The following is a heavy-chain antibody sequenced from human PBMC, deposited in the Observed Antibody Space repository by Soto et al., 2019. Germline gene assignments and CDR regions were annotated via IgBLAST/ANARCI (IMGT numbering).Heavy chain of an antibody. Sequence: QVQLVESGGGVVQPGRSLRLSCAASGFTFSSYAMHWVRQAPGKGLEWVAVISYDGSNKYYADSVKGRFTISRDNSKNTLDLQMSSVRAEDTAVYYCARRRGIVVVSNDAFDIWGQGTMVTVSS. CDR1: GFTFSSYA. CDR3: ARRRGIVVVSNDAFDI. D-gene: IGHD3-22*01. V-gene: IGHV3-30-3*01. J-gene: IGHJ3*02. CDR2: ISYDGSNK.